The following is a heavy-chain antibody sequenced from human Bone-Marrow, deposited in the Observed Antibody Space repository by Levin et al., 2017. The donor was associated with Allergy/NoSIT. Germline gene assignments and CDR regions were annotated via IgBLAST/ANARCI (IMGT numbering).Heavy chain of an antibody. CDR1: ASTFSSYD. V-gene: IGHV3-23*01. Sequence: GESLKISCAASASTFSSYDMSWVRQAPGKGLEWVSAISRGSGDRTYYADSVKGRFTISRDNSKNTLYLQMNSLRAEDTAIYFCTSLLIIFGDVIPWGQGTLVTVSS. CDR2: ISRGSGDRT. D-gene: IGHD3-10*02. J-gene: IGHJ5*02. CDR3: TSLLIIFGDVIP.